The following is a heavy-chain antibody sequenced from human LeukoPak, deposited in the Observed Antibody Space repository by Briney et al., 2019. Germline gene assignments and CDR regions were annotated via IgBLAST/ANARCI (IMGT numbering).Heavy chain of an antibody. V-gene: IGHV3-23*01. CDR2: ISGSGGST. CDR3: TRIGSSGYYNEWFDP. D-gene: IGHD3-22*01. CDR1: GFTFSSYG. J-gene: IGHJ5*02. Sequence: GGSLRLSCAASGFTFSSYGMSWVRQAPGKGLEWVSAISGSGGSTYYADSVKGRFTISRDNSKNTLYLQMNSLKTEDTAVYYCTRIGSSGYYNEWFDPWGQGTLVTVSS.